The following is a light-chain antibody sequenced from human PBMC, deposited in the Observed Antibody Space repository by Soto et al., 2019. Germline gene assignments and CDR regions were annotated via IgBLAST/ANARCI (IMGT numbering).Light chain of an antibody. J-gene: IGKJ5*01. CDR1: QGISSY. CDR3: QQNYSNPLT. CDR2: DAS. V-gene: IGKV1-39*01. Sequence: DIQMTQSPSSLSASVGDRVTITCRASQGISSYLNWYQQKPGKAPKLLIFDASSLERGVPSRFSGSGAGTEYTLTISSLQPDEFATYYCQQNYSNPLTFGQGTRLEIK.